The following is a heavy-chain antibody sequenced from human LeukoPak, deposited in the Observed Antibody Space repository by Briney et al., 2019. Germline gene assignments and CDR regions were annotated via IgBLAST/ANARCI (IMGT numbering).Heavy chain of an antibody. CDR3: VKDRGGLARDFDQ. CDR1: GFIFGHYA. CDR2: LKNNGDNI. D-gene: IGHD3-10*01. J-gene: IGHJ4*02. V-gene: IGHV3-64D*06. Sequence: GGSLRLSCSASGFIFGHYAMHWVRQAPGKGLEYVSSLKNNGDNIYYTDSVKGRFTISRDNSRNTLYLQLSSLRPEDTAVYYCVKDRGGLARDFDQRGQGTLVTVSS.